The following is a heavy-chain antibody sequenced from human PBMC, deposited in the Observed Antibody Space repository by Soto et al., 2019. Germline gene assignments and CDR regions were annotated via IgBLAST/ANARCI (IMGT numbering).Heavy chain of an antibody. CDR1: GGSISSYY. Sequence: SETLSLTCTVSGGSISSYYWSWIRQPPGKGLEWIGYVYHNGNAYPKPSLKSRVTISLDGAKNQFSLKMTSVTAADTGLYYCAARPYYYYGLDVWGQGTTVTVSS. J-gene: IGHJ6*02. V-gene: IGHV4-59*03. D-gene: IGHD3-10*01. CDR2: VYHNGNA. CDR3: AARPYYYYGLDV.